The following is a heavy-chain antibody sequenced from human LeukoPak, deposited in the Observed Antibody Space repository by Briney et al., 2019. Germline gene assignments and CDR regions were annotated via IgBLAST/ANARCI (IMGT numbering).Heavy chain of an antibody. Sequence: PSETLSLTCTVSGGSISSYYCSWIRQPPREGLEWIGRIYTSGSTNYNPSLKSRVTMSVDTSKNQFSLKLSSVTAADTAVYYCARGGTLGNWFDPWGQGTLVTVSS. J-gene: IGHJ5*02. V-gene: IGHV4-4*07. CDR3: ARGGTLGNWFDP. CDR2: IYTSGST. CDR1: GGSISSYY.